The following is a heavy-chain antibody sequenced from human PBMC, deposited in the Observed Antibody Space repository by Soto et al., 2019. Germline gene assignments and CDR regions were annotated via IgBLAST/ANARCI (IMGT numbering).Heavy chain of an antibody. CDR3: ARVTYYYDSSGYYRHFDY. CDR2: IYYSGST. D-gene: IGHD3-22*01. Sequence: QLQLQESGPGLVKPSETLSLTCTVSGGSISSSSYYWGWIRQPPGKGLEWIGSIYYSGSTYYNPSLKSRVTLSVDTSKNHFSLKLSSVTAADTAVYYCARVTYYYDSSGYYRHFDYWGQGTLVTVSS. J-gene: IGHJ4*02. CDR1: GGSISSSSYY. V-gene: IGHV4-39*01.